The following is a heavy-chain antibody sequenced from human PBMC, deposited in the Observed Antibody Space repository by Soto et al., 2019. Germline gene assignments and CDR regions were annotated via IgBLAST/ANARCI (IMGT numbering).Heavy chain of an antibody. D-gene: IGHD3-10*01. CDR1: GFIFSNYG. CDR3: AKDIALVRGVIIDMDV. CDR2: ISYDGSNK. V-gene: IGHV3-30*18. Sequence: LRLSCAASGFIFSNYGLHWVRQAPGKGLEWVAVISYDGSNKYYTDSVKGRFTISRDNSKNTLYLQMNGLRAEDTAVYYCAKDIALVRGVIIDMDVWGQGTTVTVYS. J-gene: IGHJ6*02.